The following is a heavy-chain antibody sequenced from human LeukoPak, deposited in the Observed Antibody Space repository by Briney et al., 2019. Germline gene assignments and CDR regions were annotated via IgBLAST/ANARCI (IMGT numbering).Heavy chain of an antibody. V-gene: IGHV5-51*01. Sequence: GESLKISCQGSGYSFTSYWIGWVRQMPGKGLEWMGIIYPGDSDTRCSPSFQGQVTISADKSISTAYLQWSSLKASDTAMYYCATRPEYYCSGGSCYRDAFDIWGQGTMVTVSS. CDR3: ATRPEYYCSGGSCYRDAFDI. D-gene: IGHD2-15*01. CDR1: GYSFTSYW. J-gene: IGHJ3*02. CDR2: IYPGDSDT.